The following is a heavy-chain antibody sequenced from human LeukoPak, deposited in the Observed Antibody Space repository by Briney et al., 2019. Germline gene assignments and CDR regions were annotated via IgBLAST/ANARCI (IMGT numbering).Heavy chain of an antibody. D-gene: IGHD3-10*01. J-gene: IGHJ5*02. V-gene: IGHV4-34*01. CDR1: GGSFSGYY. CDR2: INHSGST. Sequence: PSETLSLTCAVYGGSFSGYYWSWIRQPPGKGLEWIGEINHSGSTNYNPSLKSRVTISVDTSKNQFSLKLSSVTAADTAVYYCARLRPRQYYGSGSSPTYWFDPWGQGTLVTVSS. CDR3: ARLRPRQYYGSGSSPTYWFDP.